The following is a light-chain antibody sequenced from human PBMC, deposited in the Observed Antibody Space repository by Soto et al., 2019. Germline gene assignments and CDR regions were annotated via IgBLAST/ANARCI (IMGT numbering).Light chain of an antibody. CDR3: QSYDSSLSGVV. J-gene: IGLJ2*01. V-gene: IGLV1-40*01. Sequence: QSVLTLPPSVSGAPVPRVTIACTGSSSNIGAGYNVHWYQQLPGTAPKLLIYVNSNRPSGVPDRFSGSKSGTSASLAITGFQAEDEADYYCQSYDSSLSGVVFGGGTKLTVL. CDR1: SSNIGAGYN. CDR2: VNS.